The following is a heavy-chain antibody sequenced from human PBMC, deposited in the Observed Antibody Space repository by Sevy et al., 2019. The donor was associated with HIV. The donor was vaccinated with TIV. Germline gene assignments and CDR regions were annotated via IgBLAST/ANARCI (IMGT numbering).Heavy chain of an antibody. CDR3: AIVGLRYCIGASCYQGDWFDP. CDR2: FDPQYGET. D-gene: IGHD2-15*01. J-gene: IGHJ5*02. V-gene: IGHV1-24*01. CDR1: GYTLTKLS. Sequence: ASVKVSCKVSGYTLTKLSIHWVRQAPGKGLEWMGDFDPQYGETIYAQRFQGRVTMTADTSTDTVYMELSSLTSEDTAVYYCAIVGLRYCIGASCYQGDWFDPWGQGTLVTVSS.